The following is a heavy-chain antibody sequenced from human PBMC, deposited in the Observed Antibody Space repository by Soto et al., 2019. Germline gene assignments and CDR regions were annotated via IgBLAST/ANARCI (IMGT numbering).Heavy chain of an antibody. CDR1: GFTFSSYS. CDR3: ARGVQIIVLLPAAIDY. Sequence: EVQLVESGGGLVQPGESLRLSCAASGFTFSSYSMNRVRQAPGKGLEWVSYIHNSSSTIYYADSVRGRFTISRDNAKNSLYLQMNCLRDEDTAGYYCARGVQIIVLLPAAIDYWGQGTLVTVSS. D-gene: IGHD2-2*01. V-gene: IGHV3-48*02. J-gene: IGHJ4*02. CDR2: IHNSSSTI.